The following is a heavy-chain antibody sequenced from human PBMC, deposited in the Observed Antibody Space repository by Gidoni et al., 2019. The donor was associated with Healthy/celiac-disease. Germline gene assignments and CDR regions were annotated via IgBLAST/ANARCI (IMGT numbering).Heavy chain of an antibody. CDR3: ARDVEWELLRYYGMDV. CDR2: IWYDGSNK. CDR1: GFPFSSYG. Sequence: QVQLVESGGGVVQPGRSLRLSCAASGFPFSSYGMHWVRQAPGKGLEWVAVIWYDGSNKYYADSVKGRFTISRDNSKNTLYLQMNSLRAEDTAVYYCARDVEWELLRYYGMDVWGQGTTVTVSS. J-gene: IGHJ6*02. V-gene: IGHV3-33*01. D-gene: IGHD1-26*01.